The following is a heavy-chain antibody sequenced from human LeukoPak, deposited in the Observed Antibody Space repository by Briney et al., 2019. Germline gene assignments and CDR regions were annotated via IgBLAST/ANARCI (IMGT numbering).Heavy chain of an antibody. J-gene: IGHJ4*02. CDR2: ISGDGSRT. V-gene: IGHV3-74*01. CDR1: GFTFSSYW. D-gene: IGHD1-7*01. Sequence: QPGGSLRLSCAASGFTFSSYWMHWVRQAPGKGLVWVSYISGDGSRTTYADSVKGRLTISRDNAKNTLDLQMNSLRAEDTAVYYCARGGWGTAIDYWAQGTLVTVSS. CDR3: ARGGWGTAIDY.